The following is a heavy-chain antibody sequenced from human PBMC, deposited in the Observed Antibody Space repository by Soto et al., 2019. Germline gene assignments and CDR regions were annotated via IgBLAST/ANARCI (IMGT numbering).Heavy chain of an antibody. CDR3: ARLRNLYFMDA. CDR1: DGSISGLY. Sequence: QVQLQESGPGLVKPSETLSLTCSVSDGSISGLYWTWVRHPPGKGLEWIGWIYSSGTTNYNPSLKSRVTISVDTSNNQFSLKLSSVTAADTAIYYCARLRNLYFMDAWGKGTTVTVSS. V-gene: IGHV4-59*08. D-gene: IGHD3-3*01. CDR2: IYSSGTT. J-gene: IGHJ6*03.